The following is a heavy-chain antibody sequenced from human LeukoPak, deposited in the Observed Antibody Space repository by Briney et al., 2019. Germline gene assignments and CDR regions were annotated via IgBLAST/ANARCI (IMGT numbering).Heavy chain of an antibody. Sequence: SETLSLTCTVSGGSISSRSYYWGWIRQPPGKGLVWIGKISDSGNSYYSPSLRSRVTISIDASKNQFSLKLSSVTATDTAVYYCARGENVLDYFDYWGQGTLVTVSS. CDR1: GGSISSRSYY. D-gene: IGHD3-16*01. CDR3: ARGENVLDYFDY. J-gene: IGHJ4*02. CDR2: ISDSGNS. V-gene: IGHV4-39*01.